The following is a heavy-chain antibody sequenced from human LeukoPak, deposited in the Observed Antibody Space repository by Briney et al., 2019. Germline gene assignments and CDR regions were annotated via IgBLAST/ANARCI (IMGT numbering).Heavy chain of an antibody. J-gene: IGHJ6*03. D-gene: IGHD1-20*01. V-gene: IGHV4-4*07. CDR1: GGSISSYY. CDR2: IYTSGST. Sequence: TETLSLTCTVSGGSISSYYWSWIRQPAGKGLEWIGRIYTSGSTNYNPSLKSRVTMSVDTSKNQFSLKLSSVTAADTAVYYCARARYNWNDEPYYYYYMDVWGKGTTVTVSS. CDR3: ARARYNWNDEPYYYYYMDV.